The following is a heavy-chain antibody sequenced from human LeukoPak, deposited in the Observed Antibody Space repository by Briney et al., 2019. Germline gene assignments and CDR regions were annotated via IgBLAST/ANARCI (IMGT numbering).Heavy chain of an antibody. V-gene: IGHV5-51*01. CDR1: GYSFTNYW. CDR2: TYPGDSDT. Sequence: GESLKISCEVSGYSFTNYWIGWVRQMPGKGLEWMGITYPGDSDTRYSPSFQGQVTISADKSISTAYLQWSSLKASDTAMYYCARHRGTAMAVDYWGQGTLVTVSS. D-gene: IGHD5-18*01. J-gene: IGHJ4*02. CDR3: ARHRGTAMAVDY.